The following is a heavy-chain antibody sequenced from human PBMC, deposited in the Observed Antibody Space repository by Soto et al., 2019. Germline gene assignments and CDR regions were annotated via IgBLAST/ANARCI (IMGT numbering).Heavy chain of an antibody. D-gene: IGHD2-2*01. Sequence: QVQLVQSGAEVKKPGSSVKVSCKASGGTFSSYAISWVRHAPGQGLEWMGGIIPIFGTANYAQKFQGRVTITADESTSTAYMELSSLRSEDTAVYYCARGGGAIVLVPAASDAFDIWGQGTMVTVSS. J-gene: IGHJ3*02. CDR3: ARGGGAIVLVPAASDAFDI. CDR2: IIPIFGTA. CDR1: GGTFSSYA. V-gene: IGHV1-69*12.